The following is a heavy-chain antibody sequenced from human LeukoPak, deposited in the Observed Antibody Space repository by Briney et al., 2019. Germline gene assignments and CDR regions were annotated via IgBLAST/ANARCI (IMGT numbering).Heavy chain of an antibody. CDR3: TRDLTRGYSGYDAFDI. CDR2: IRSKAYGGTT. D-gene: IGHD5-12*01. V-gene: IGHV3-49*04. J-gene: IGHJ3*02. Sequence: GGSLRLSCTASGFTFGDYAMSWVRQAPGKGLEWVGFIRSKAYGGTTEYAASVKGRFTISRDDSKSIAYLQMNSLKTEDTAVYYCTRDLTRGYSGYDAFDIWGQGTMVTVSS. CDR1: GFTFGDYA.